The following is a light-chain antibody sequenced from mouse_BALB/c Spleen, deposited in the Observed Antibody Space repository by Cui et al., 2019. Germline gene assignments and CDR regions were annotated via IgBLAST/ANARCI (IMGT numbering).Light chain of an antibody. V-gene: IGKV6-15*01. J-gene: IGKJ4*01. CDR1: QNVGTN. CDR3: QQYNSYPFT. CDR2: SAS. Sequence: DIVMTQSQKFMSTSVGDRVSVTCKASQNVGTNVAWYQQKPGQSPKALIYSASYRYSGVPVRFTGSGSGTDFTLTISNVQSEDLAEYFCQQYNSYPFTFGSGTKLEIK.